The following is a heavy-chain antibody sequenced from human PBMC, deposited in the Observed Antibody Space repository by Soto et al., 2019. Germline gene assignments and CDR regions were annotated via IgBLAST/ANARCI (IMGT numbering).Heavy chain of an antibody. J-gene: IGHJ5*02. Sequence: QITLKESGPTLVKPTQTLTLTCTFSGFSLSTSGVGVGWIRQPPGKPLEWLALIYWDDDKSYTPSLKSRLTISKDTSKNQVVLTMTTMDPVDTATYYCAHRRRPYSGSFYGWFDPWGQGTLVTVSS. CDR2: IYWDDDK. CDR3: AHRRRPYSGSFYGWFDP. CDR1: GFSLSTSGVG. D-gene: IGHD1-26*01. V-gene: IGHV2-5*02.